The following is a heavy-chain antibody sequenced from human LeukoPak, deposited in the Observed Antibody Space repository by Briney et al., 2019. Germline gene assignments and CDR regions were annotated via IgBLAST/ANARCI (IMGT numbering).Heavy chain of an antibody. CDR2: INPNSGGA. Sequence: GASVKVSCKASGYTFTGYYVHWVRRAPGKGLEWMGWINPNSGGANYAQKFQGRVTMTRATSINTAYMELSRLRSDDTAVYYCAREPSSHYGEFDYWGQGTLVTVSS. J-gene: IGHJ4*02. V-gene: IGHV1-2*02. CDR1: GYTFTGYY. CDR3: AREPSSHYGEFDY. D-gene: IGHD3-16*01.